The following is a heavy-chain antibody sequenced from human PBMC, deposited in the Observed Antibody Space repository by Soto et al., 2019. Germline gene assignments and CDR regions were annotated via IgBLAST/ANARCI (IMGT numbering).Heavy chain of an antibody. V-gene: IGHV3-74*01. J-gene: IGHJ6*02. D-gene: IGHD3-3*01. Sequence: VQLVESGGALVRPGGSLRLSCAASGFPFSRSFMHWVRQAPGKGLVWVARVNTDGSATVYAGSVKGRFTISRDNAKRSLYLQMNSLRAEDTAVYYCAKDRGRGSPVSGGMDVWGQGTTVTVSS. CDR1: GFPFSRSF. CDR2: VNTDGSAT. CDR3: AKDRGRGSPVSGGMDV.